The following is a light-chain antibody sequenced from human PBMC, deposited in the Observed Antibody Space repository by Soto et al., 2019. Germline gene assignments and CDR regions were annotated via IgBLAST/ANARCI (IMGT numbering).Light chain of an antibody. CDR2: DAS. Sequence: EIVLTQSPATLSLSPGERATLSCRASQSVSSYLAWYHQNPGQAPRLLIYDASNRATGIPARFSGSGSGTDFTLTISSLEPEDFAVYYCQQRSNWQYTFGQGTKLEIK. V-gene: IGKV3-11*01. CDR3: QQRSNWQYT. CDR1: QSVSSY. J-gene: IGKJ2*01.